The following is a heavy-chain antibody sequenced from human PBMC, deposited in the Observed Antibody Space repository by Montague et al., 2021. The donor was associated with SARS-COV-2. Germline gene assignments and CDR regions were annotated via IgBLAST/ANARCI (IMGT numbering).Heavy chain of an antibody. V-gene: IGHV4-34*01. CDR2: INRSGTT. D-gene: IGHD3-10*01. CDR3: ARGARQGYGFRLGSFDS. J-gene: IGHJ4*02. Sequence: ETLSLTCAVYRGSVKSYYWTWIRQAPGKGLAWIGEINRSGTTNYSPSLKSRVTMSVDTSKNQFSLKLSSVTAADTAVYYCARGARQGYGFRLGSFDSWGQGTLVTVSS. CDR1: RGSVKSYY.